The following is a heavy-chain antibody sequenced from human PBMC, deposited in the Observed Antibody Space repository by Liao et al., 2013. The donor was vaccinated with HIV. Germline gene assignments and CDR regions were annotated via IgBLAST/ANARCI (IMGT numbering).Heavy chain of an antibody. CDR2: IIHSGST. CDR3: ARVLAWGLDAFDI. J-gene: IGHJ3*02. Sequence: QVQLQQWGAGLLKPSETLSLTCAVYGGSFSGYYWSWIRQPPGKGLEWIGEIIHSGSTYYNPSLKSRVTISVDTSKNQFSLKLTSVTAADTAFYYCARVLAWGLDAFDIWGQGTMVTVSS. D-gene: IGHD7-27*01. V-gene: IGHV4-34*12. CDR1: GGSFSGYY.